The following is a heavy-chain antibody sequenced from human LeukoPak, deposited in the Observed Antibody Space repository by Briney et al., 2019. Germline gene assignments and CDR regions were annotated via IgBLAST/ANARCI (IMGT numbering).Heavy chain of an antibody. J-gene: IGHJ4*02. CDR3: AAGRMITEVNALDY. Sequence: SETLSLTCTVSGGSISSYYWSWIRHPPGKGLEWIGFIYYSGITTYNPSLKSRVTISVDTSRNQFSLKMNSMTAADTALYYCAAGRMITEVNALDYWGQGTLVTVSS. CDR2: IYYSGIT. CDR1: GGSISSYY. D-gene: IGHD3-22*01. V-gene: IGHV4-59*08.